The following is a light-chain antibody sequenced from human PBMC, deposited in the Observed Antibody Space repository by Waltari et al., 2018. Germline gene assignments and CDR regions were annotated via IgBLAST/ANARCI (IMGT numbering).Light chain of an antibody. CDR3: CSYAGSGTWV. Sequence: QSALTQPASVSGSPGQSITISCIGTRSDVGSYNFVSWYQQHPGKAPKFIIYEGSKRPAGVSGRCSGSNSGNTSSLTISGLQAEDEADYYCCSYAGSGTWVFGGGTKLAVL. V-gene: IGLV2-23*01. CDR1: RSDVGSYNF. CDR2: EGS. J-gene: IGLJ3*02.